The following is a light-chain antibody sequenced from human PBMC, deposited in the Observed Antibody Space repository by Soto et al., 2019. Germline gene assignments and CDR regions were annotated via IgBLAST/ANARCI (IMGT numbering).Light chain of an antibody. CDR3: CSYAGSKDV. J-gene: IGLJ1*01. CDR1: SSDVGSYNL. Sequence: QSALTQPASVSGSPGQLITISCTGTSSDVGSYNLVSWYQQHPGKAPKLMIYEGSKRPSGVSNRFSGSKSGNTASLTISGLQAEDEADYYCCSYAGSKDVFGTGTKLTVL. V-gene: IGLV2-23*01. CDR2: EGS.